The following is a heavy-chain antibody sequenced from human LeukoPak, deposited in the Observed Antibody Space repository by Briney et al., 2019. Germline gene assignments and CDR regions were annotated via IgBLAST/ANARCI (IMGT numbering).Heavy chain of an antibody. J-gene: IGHJ6*02. V-gene: IGHV1-18*01. CDR2: ISAYSGNT. CDR3: ARQTRVTVNYYYYGMDV. CDR1: GYTFTSYG. D-gene: IGHD4-17*01. Sequence: XSVKVSCKASGYTFTSYGISWVRQAPGQGLEWMGWISAYSGNTNYAQKLQGRVTMTTDTSTSTAYMELRSLRSDDTAVYYCARQTRVTVNYYYYGMDVWGQGTTVTVSS.